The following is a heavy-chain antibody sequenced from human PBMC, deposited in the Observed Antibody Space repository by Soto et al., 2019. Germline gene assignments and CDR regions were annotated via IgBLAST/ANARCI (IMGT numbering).Heavy chain of an antibody. CDR1: GYIFTTYW. CDR3: AARAVANYYYYGMDV. CDR2: IDPSDSYI. V-gene: IGHV5-10-1*01. D-gene: IGHD6-19*01. Sequence: VESLKISCKGSGYIFTTYWISWVRQMPGKGLEWMGKIDPSDSYINYSPSFQGHVTISADKSISTAYLQWSSLKASDTAMYYYAARAVANYYYYGMDVWGQGTTVTVSS. J-gene: IGHJ6*02.